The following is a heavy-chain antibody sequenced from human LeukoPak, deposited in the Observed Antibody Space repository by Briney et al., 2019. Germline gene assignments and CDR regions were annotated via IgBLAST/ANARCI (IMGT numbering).Heavy chain of an antibody. D-gene: IGHD2-15*01. CDR2: ISSSSSYI. Sequence: GGSLRLSCPASGFPFSSYSMNWVRQAPGKGLEWVSSISSSSSYIYYADSVKGRFTISRDNAKNSLYLQMNSLRAEDTAVYYCARVGGGNAYYFDYWGQGTLVTVSS. CDR3: ARVGGGNAYYFDY. CDR1: GFPFSSYS. V-gene: IGHV3-21*01. J-gene: IGHJ4*02.